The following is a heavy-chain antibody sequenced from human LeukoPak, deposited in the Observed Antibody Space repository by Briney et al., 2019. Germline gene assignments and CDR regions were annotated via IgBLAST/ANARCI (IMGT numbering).Heavy chain of an antibody. V-gene: IGHV3-7*01. CDR2: IKQDGSKK. CDR3: ASDGSGFWSGYSRRDGMDV. CDR1: GFTFTNYW. J-gene: IGHJ6*02. D-gene: IGHD3-3*01. Sequence: PRGSLRLSCAASGFTFTNYWMSWVRQAPGKGLEWVANIKQDGSKKSYVDSVKGRFTISRDNAKNSLYLQMNSLRAEDTAVYYCASDGSGFWSGYSRRDGMDVWGQGTTVTVSS.